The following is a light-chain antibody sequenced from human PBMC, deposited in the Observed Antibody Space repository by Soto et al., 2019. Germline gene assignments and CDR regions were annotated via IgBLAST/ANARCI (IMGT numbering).Light chain of an antibody. J-gene: IGLJ1*01. V-gene: IGLV2-14*01. Sequence: QSVLTQPASVSGSPGQSITISCTGTSSDVGCYNYVSWYQQHPGKAPKLMIYDVSNRPSGVSNRFSGAKSGTTASLTISGLYAEDEDDYCCSLYRSSSTLVFGAGTKLTVL. CDR1: SSDVGCYNY. CDR3: SLYRSSSTLV. CDR2: DVS.